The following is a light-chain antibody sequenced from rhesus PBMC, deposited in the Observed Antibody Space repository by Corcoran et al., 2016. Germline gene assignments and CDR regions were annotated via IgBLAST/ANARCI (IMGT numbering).Light chain of an antibody. CDR2: GAS. J-gene: IGKJ2*01. CDR1: QSVSSS. CDR3: LQHSNWPYS. Sequence: EIVMTQSPATLSLSPGERATLSCRASQSVSSSLAWYQQTPGPAPRLLIYGASSRATGIPDRFRASGSGTDFTRTISSLEPEDVAVYYCLQHSNWPYSFGQGTKVEIK. V-gene: IGKV3-24*01.